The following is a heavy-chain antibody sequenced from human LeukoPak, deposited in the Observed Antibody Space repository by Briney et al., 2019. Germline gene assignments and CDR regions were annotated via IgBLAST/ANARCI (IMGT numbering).Heavy chain of an antibody. D-gene: IGHD6-19*01. CDR2: IYYSGST. V-gene: IGHV4-39*07. Sequence: SETLSLTCTVSGGSISSSSYYWGWIRQPPGKGLEWIGSIYYSGSTYYNPSLKSRVTISVDTSKNQFSLKLSSVTAADTAVYYCAREPPLGAGTVWFDPWGQGTLVTVSS. CDR1: GGSISSSSYY. CDR3: AREPPLGAGTVWFDP. J-gene: IGHJ5*02.